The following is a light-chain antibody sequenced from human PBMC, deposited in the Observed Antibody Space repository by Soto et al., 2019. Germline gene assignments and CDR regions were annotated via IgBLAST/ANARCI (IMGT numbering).Light chain of an antibody. J-gene: IGKJ5*01. CDR1: PSVTNF. Sequence: EIVVTQSPATLSLSPGERATLSCRASPSVTNFLAWYQQKHGQAPRLLIYGAFNRATGIPARFSGSGSGTDFTLTISSLEPADSAVYYCRQRNVWPPVTFGQGTRLEN. V-gene: IGKV3-11*01. CDR2: GAF. CDR3: RQRNVWPPVT.